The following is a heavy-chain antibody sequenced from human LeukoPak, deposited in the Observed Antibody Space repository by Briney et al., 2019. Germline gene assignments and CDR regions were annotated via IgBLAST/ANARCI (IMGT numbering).Heavy chain of an antibody. CDR2: IYYSGST. CDR1: SGSISSYY. D-gene: IGHD3-22*01. V-gene: IGHV4-59*01. J-gene: IGHJ5*02. CDR3: ARLATYYYDSSGYSDNWFDP. Sequence: SETLSLTCTVSSGSISSYYWSWIRQPPGKGLEWIGYIYYSGSTNYNPSLKSRVTISVDTSKNQFSLKLSSVTAADTAVYYCARLATYYYDSSGYSDNWFDPWGQGTLVTVSS.